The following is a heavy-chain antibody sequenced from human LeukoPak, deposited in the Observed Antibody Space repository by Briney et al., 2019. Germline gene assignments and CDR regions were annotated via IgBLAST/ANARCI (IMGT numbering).Heavy chain of an antibody. J-gene: IGHJ4*02. CDR2: INHSGST. V-gene: IGHV4-34*01. CDR3: ARAGIAVAGFDY. D-gene: IGHD6-19*01. CDR1: GGSFSGYY. Sequence: SETLSLTCAVYGGSFSGYYWSWIRQPPGKGLEWIGEINHSGSTNYNPSLKSRVTISVDTSKNQFSLKLSPVTAADTAVYYCARAGIAVAGFDYWGQGTLVTVSS.